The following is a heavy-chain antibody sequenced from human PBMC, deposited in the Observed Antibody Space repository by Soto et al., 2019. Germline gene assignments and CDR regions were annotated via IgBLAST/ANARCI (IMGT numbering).Heavy chain of an antibody. CDR1: GVTFSRYA. J-gene: IGHJ4*02. D-gene: IGHD2-2*01. V-gene: IGHV3-23*01. CDR3: AKGGLGDCSTGSSLFHFDY. CDR2: ISDSGST. Sequence: WGSLRLSCTASGVTFSRYAISWVRHAPEKGLEWVSTISDSGSTYYAESVKGRLTISRDNSKHTLYLQMNSLRAEDTAVYYCAKGGLGDCSTGSSLFHFDYSGRG.